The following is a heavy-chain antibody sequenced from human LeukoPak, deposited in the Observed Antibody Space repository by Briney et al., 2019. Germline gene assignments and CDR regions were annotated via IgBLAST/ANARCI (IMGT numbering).Heavy chain of an antibody. CDR2: INHSGST. CDR3: VKRTLYYGMDV. J-gene: IGHJ6*02. Sequence: KPSETLSLTCAVYGGSFSGYYWSWIRQPPGKGLEWIGEINHSGSTNYNPSLKSRVTISVDTSKSQFSLKLSSVTAADTAVYYCVKRTLYYGMDVWGQGTTVTVSS. CDR1: GGSFSGYY. V-gene: IGHV4-34*01.